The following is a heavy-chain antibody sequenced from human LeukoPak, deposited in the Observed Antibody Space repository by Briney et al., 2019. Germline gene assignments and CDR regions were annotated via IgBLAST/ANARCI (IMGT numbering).Heavy chain of an antibody. J-gene: IGHJ4*02. D-gene: IGHD3-16*01. CDR2: ISSSSSYI. CDR3: ARAGGGDLDY. Sequence: GGSLRLSCASSGFTFSSYTMNWVRQAPGKGLEWVSSISSSSSYIYYADSVKGRFTISRDNAKKSLYLQMNSLRAEDTAVYYCARAGGGDLDYWGQGTLVTVSS. V-gene: IGHV3-21*01. CDR1: GFTFSSYT.